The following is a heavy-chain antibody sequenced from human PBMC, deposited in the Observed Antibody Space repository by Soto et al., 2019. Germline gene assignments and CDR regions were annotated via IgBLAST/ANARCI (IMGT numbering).Heavy chain of an antibody. CDR3: ASAYCSGGYCYYFDY. D-gene: IGHD2-15*01. CDR1: GYSFTNYW. CDR2: IYPGDSDT. V-gene: IGHV5-51*01. Sequence: GESLKISCKGSGYSFTNYWIGWVRQMPGKGLEWMGIIYPGDSDTRYSPSFQGQVTISADKSISTAYLQWSSLKASDTAMYYCASAYCSGGYCYYFDYWGQGTLVTVSS. J-gene: IGHJ4*02.